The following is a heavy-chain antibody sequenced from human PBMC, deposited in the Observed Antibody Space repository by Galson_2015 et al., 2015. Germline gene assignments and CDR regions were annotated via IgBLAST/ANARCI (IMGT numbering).Heavy chain of an antibody. Sequence: SVKVSCKASGYTFTSYAMHWVRQAPGQRLEWMGWINAGNGNTKYSQKFQGRVTITRDTSASTAYMELSSLRSEDTAVYYCARDYMGEPAAVSGYSYGLEGIGWFDPWGQGTLVTVSS. CDR1: GYTFTSYA. CDR3: ARDYMGEPAAVSGYSYGLEGIGWFDP. V-gene: IGHV1-3*01. CDR2: INAGNGNT. J-gene: IGHJ5*02. D-gene: IGHD5-18*01.